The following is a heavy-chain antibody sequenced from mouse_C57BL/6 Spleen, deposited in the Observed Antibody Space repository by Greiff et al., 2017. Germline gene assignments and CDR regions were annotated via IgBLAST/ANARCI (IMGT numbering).Heavy chain of an antibody. CDR3: ARYQYYGSNYYFDY. J-gene: IGHJ2*01. D-gene: IGHD1-1*01. CDR2: IYPGDGDT. V-gene: IGHV1-82*01. Sequence: QVQLQQSGPELVKPGASVKISCKASGYAFSSSWMNWVKQRPGKGLEWIGRIYPGDGDTNYNGKFKGKATLTADKSSSTAYMQLSSLTSEDSAVYFCARYQYYGSNYYFDYWGQGTTLTVSS. CDR1: GYAFSSSW.